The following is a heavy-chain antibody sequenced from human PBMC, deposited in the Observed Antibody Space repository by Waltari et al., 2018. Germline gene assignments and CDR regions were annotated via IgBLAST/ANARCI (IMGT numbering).Heavy chain of an antibody. CDR3: ASLSEIAFDI. CDR1: GFTFSSDG. Sequence: QVQLVESGGGVVQPGRSLRLSCAASGFTFSSDGIHWVRQAPGKGLEWVAVIWYDGSNKYYADSVKGRFTISRDNSKNTLYLQMNSLRAEDTAEYYCASLSEIAFDIWGQGTMVTVSS. J-gene: IGHJ3*02. D-gene: IGHD3-10*01. V-gene: IGHV3-33*01. CDR2: IWYDGSNK.